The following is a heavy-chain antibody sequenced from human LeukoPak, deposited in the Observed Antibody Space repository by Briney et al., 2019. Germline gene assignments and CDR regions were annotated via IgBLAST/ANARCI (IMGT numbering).Heavy chain of an antibody. J-gene: IGHJ5*02. D-gene: IGHD3-10*01. CDR3: ARHVYGSGQYNWFDP. CDR2: IYYSRST. Sequence: PETLSLTCTVPGGSISSYYWSWIRQPPGKGLEWIGYIYYSRSTNYNPSLKSRVTISVDTSKNQFSLKLSSVTAADTAVYYCARHVYGSGQYNWFDPWGQGTLVTVSS. CDR1: GGSISSYY. V-gene: IGHV4-59*08.